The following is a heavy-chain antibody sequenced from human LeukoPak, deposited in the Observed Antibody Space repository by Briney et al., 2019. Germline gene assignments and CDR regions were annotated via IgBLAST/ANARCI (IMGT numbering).Heavy chain of an antibody. J-gene: IGHJ5*02. V-gene: IGHV4-61*02. CDR1: GDSINSGSYY. Sequence: SQTLSLTCTVSGDSINSGSYYWNWIRQPAGKGLEWIGRIYTSGSTEYYPSLKSRVTISVDTSKNQFSLKLSSVTAADTAVYYCARAVLNYDILTGSTNPNWFDPWGQGTLVTVSS. CDR2: IYTSGST. CDR3: ARAVLNYDILTGSTNPNWFDP. D-gene: IGHD3-9*01.